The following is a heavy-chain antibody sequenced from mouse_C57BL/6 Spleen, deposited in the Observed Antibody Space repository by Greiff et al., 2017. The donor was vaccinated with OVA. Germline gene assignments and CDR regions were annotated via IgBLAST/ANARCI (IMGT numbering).Heavy chain of an antibody. V-gene: IGHV1-20*01. D-gene: IGHD1-1*01. J-gene: IGHJ4*01. CDR1: GYSFTGYF. Sequence: VQLQQSGPELVKPGDSVKISCKASGYSFTGYFMNWVMQSHGKSLEWIGRINPYNGDTFYNQKFKGKATLTVDKSSSTAHMELRSLTSEDSAVYYCARGSHYYGSSYVRAMDYWGQGTSVTVSS. CDR3: ARGSHYYGSSYVRAMDY. CDR2: INPYNGDT.